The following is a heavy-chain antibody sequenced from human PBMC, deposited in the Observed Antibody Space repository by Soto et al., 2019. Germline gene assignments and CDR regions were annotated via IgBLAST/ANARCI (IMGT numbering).Heavy chain of an antibody. D-gene: IGHD6-13*01. J-gene: IGHJ4*02. V-gene: IGHV1-69*01. CDR2: IIPIFETA. CDR3: AASDSSSWQHEY. Sequence: QVQLVQSGDEMKKPGSSVKVSCKVSGDSLSSYAISWVRQAPGEGLEWVGGIIPIFETANYAQNFQGRVTITAVESTTTAYLEVTRLRPQDPAVFYCAASDSSSWQHEYWGQGTLITVSS. CDR1: GDSLSSYA.